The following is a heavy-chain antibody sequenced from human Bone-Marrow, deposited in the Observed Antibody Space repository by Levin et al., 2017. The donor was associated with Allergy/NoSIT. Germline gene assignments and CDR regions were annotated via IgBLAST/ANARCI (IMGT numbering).Heavy chain of an antibody. CDR2: ISSSGSTI. D-gene: IGHD3-22*01. CDR3: ASGRITMIVAEYSGY. J-gene: IGHJ4*02. CDR1: GFTFSDYY. Sequence: SCAASGFTFSDYYMSWIRQAPGKGLEWVSYISSSGSTIYYADSVKGRFTISRDNAKNSLYLQMNSLRAEDTAVYYCASGRITMIVAEYSGYWGQGTLVTVSS. V-gene: IGHV3-11*01.